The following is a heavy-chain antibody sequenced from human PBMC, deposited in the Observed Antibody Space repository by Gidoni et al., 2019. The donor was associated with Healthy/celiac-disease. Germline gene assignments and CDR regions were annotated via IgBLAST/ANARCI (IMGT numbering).Heavy chain of an antibody. Sequence: QVTLKESGPVLVKPTETLTLTCTVSGFSLSNARMGVSWIRQPPGKALEWLAHIFSNDEKSYSTSLKSRLTISKDTSKSQVVLTMTNMDPVDTATYYCARIGFDYYDSSGYYYFSDYWGQGTLVTVSS. J-gene: IGHJ4*02. D-gene: IGHD3-22*01. V-gene: IGHV2-26*01. CDR3: ARIGFDYYDSSGYYYFSDY. CDR2: IFSNDEK. CDR1: GFSLSNARMG.